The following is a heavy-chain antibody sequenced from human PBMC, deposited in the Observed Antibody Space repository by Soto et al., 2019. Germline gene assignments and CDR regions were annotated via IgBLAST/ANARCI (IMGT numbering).Heavy chain of an antibody. J-gene: IGHJ3*02. CDR1: GFTFSSYA. CDR2: ISYDGSNK. CDR3: AREGDSRAFDI. Sequence: GGSLRLSCAASGFTFSSYAMHWVRQAPGKGLEWVAVISYDGSNKYYADSVKGRFTISRDNSKNTLDLQMNSLRAEDTAVYYCAREGDSRAFDIWGQGTMVTV. V-gene: IGHV3-30-3*01.